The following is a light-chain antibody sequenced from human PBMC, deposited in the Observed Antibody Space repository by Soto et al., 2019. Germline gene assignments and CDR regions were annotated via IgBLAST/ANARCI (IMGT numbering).Light chain of an antibody. Sequence: ERVMTQSPATLSVSPGERATLSCRASQSVSSNLAWYQQKPCQAPRLLIYDASTRATGIPARFSGSGSGTEFTLTISSLQSADFAVYYCQHYNNWPPWTFGQGTKVDIK. CDR2: DAS. CDR3: QHYNNWPPWT. CDR1: QSVSSN. V-gene: IGKV3-15*01. J-gene: IGKJ1*01.